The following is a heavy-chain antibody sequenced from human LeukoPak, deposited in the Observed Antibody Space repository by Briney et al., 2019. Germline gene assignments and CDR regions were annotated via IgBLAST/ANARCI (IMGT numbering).Heavy chain of an antibody. J-gene: IGHJ4*02. V-gene: IGHV3-53*01. Sequence: GGSLRLSGAASGFTVGSSYMNWVRQAPGKGLEWVSVIYSGGSTYYADSVKGRFTISRDNSKNTLYLQMNSLRAEDMAVYYCARGQNIPAWGQGTLVTVSS. CDR3: ARGQNIPA. D-gene: IGHD1/OR15-1a*01. CDR2: IYSGGST. CDR1: GFTVGSSY.